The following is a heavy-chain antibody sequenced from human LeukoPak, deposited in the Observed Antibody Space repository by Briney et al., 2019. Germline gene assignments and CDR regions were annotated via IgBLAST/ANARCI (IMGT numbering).Heavy chain of an antibody. CDR2: INPNSGGT. V-gene: IGHV1-2*02. D-gene: IGHD6-6*01. J-gene: IGHJ6*03. CDR3: ARDERLSSSPKYYYYYYYMDV. Sequence: ASVKVSCKASGYTFTGYYMHWVRQAPGQGLEWRGWINPNSGGTNYAQKFQVRVTMTRDTSISTAYMELSRLRSDDTAVYYCARDERLSSSPKYYYYYYYMDVWGKGTTVTVSS. CDR1: GYTFTGYY.